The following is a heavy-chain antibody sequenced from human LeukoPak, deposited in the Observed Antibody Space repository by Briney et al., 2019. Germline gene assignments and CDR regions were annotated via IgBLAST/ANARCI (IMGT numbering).Heavy chain of an antibody. D-gene: IGHD2-2*01. Sequence: PGGSLRLSCAASGFTFNDYAMYWVRQAPGKGLEWVTLISYDGYDKSYADSVRGRFTISRDNSRNALYLQMDSLTSEDTAVYYCARDSYCSITTCYSPWQADYWGQGTLVTVSS. V-gene: IGHV3-30-3*01. CDR2: ISYDGYDK. CDR1: GFTFNDYA. CDR3: ARDSYCSITTCYSPWQADY. J-gene: IGHJ4*02.